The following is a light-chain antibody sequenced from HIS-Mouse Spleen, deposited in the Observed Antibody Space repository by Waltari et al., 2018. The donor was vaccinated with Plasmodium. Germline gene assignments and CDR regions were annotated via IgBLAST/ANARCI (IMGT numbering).Light chain of an antibody. CDR2: EDS. CDR3: YSTDSRGNHRV. CDR1: ALPKKY. J-gene: IGLJ3*02. Sequence: SYELTQPPSVSVSPGQTARITCSGDALPKKYAYWYQQKTGQAPVLVIYEDSKRPSGIPGRFSGASSGTRATLTISGAQVEDEADYYCYSTDSRGNHRVFGGGTKLTVL. V-gene: IGLV3-10*01.